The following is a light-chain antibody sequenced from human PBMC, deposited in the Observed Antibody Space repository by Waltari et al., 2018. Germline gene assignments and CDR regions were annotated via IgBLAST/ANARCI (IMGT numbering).Light chain of an antibody. J-gene: IGLJ3*02. CDR2: DDN. CDR3: CSYAGSYTWV. V-gene: IGLV2-23*01. CDR1: SSDVGIYNF. Sequence: QSALTQPASVSGSPGQSLTISCTGPSSDVGIYNFISCYQQYPGKAPKVMIYDDNRRPSGVSDRFSGSKSGNTASLTISGVQAEDEADYYCCSYAGSYTWVFGGGTKLTVL.